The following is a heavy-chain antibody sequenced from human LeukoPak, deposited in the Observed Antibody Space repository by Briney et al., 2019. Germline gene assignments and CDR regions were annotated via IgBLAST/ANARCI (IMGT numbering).Heavy chain of an antibody. Sequence: GGSLRLACAASGFTFSSYAMHWVRQAPGKGLEWVAVISYDGSNKYYADSVKGRFTISRDNSKSTLSLQMNSLRAEDTAVYYCARDNNWGSTHYWGQGTLVTVSS. V-gene: IGHV3-30-3*01. J-gene: IGHJ4*02. CDR2: ISYDGSNK. CDR3: ARDNNWGSTHY. CDR1: GFTFSSYA. D-gene: IGHD7-27*01.